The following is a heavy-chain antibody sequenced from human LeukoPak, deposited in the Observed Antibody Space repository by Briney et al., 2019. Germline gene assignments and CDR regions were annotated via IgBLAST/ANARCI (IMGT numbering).Heavy chain of an antibody. CDR1: GYTFTSYY. CDR2: INPSGGST. Sequence: GASVKVSCKASGYTFTSYYMHWVRQAPGQGLEWMGIINPSGGSTSYAQKFQGRVTMTRDTSTSTVYMELSSLRSEDTAVYYCARDRAWMQEGTSCYDYWGQGTLVTVSS. CDR3: ARDRAWMQEGTSCYDY. D-gene: IGHD2-2*01. V-gene: IGHV1-46*01. J-gene: IGHJ4*02.